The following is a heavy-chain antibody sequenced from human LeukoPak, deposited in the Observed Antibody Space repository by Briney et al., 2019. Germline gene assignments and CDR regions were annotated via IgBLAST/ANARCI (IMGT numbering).Heavy chain of an antibody. J-gene: IGHJ4*02. CDR3: ASDTHSSYDY. D-gene: IGHD6-6*01. V-gene: IGHV3-21*01. CDR2: ISSSSTYI. CDR1: GFTFSSYS. Sequence: RGGSRRLSCAASGFTFSSYSMNWVRQAPGKGLEWVSSISSSSTYIDYADSVKGRFTISRDNAKNSLYLQMNSLRAEDTAVYYCASDTHSSYDYWGQGTLVTVSS.